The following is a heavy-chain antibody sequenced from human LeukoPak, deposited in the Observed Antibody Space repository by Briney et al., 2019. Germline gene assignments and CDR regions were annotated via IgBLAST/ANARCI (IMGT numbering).Heavy chain of an antibody. CDR2: IKQDGSEK. CDR3: ARVVQIEGSPSYFDY. V-gene: IGHV3-7*03. Sequence: GGSLRLSCAASGFTFSSYWMSWVRQAPGKGLGWVANIKQDGSEKYYVDSVKGRFTISRDKAKNSLYLQMNSLRAEDTAVYYCARVVQIEGSPSYFDYWGQGTLVTVSS. CDR1: GFTFSSYW. J-gene: IGHJ4*02. D-gene: IGHD1-26*01.